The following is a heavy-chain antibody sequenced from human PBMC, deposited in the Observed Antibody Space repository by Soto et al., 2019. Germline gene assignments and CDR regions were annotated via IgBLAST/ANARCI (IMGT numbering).Heavy chain of an antibody. CDR2: IYYSGTT. CDR3: AYSGLCSDFWAHLDV. V-gene: IGHV4-39*01. Sequence: QRQLQESGPGLVKPSETLSLTCTGSGGSISSNYYYWGWIRQPPGKGLEWIGSIYYSGTTYYNPSPKSRVTLSEDTSMSQFSLMLSSVAWEDPAVYYYAYSGLCSDFWAHLDVWAKGPRSPSPQ. D-gene: IGHD3-3*01. J-gene: IGHJ6*04. CDR1: GGSISSNYYY.